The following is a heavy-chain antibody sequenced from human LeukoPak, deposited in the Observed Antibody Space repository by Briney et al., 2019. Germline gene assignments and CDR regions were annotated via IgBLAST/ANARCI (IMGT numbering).Heavy chain of an antibody. Sequence: SETLSLTCTVSGGSISSYYWSWIRQPPGKGLEWIGYIYYSGSTYYNPSLKSRVTISVDTSKNQFSLKLSSVTAADTAVYYCQSGYDAFDIWGQGTMVTVSS. V-gene: IGHV4-59*08. D-gene: IGHD5-12*01. CDR1: GGSISSYY. CDR2: IYYSGST. J-gene: IGHJ3*02. CDR3: QSGYDAFDI.